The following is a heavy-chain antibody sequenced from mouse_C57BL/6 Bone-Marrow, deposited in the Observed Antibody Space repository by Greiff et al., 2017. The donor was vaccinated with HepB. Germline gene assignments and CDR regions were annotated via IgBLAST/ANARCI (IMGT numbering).Heavy chain of an antibody. D-gene: IGHD2-3*01. CDR1: GFSFTSYG. V-gene: IGHV2-5*01. CDR3: AKNCDGYYVPVDY. CDR2: IWRGGST. J-gene: IGHJ2*01. Sequence: QVQLQQSGPGLVQPSPTLSITCTVSGFSFTSYGLHWVRQSPGKGLEWLGVIWRGGSTDYNAAFMSRLSITKDNSKSQVFFKMNSRQADDTAISYCAKNCDGYYVPVDYWGQGTTLTVSS.